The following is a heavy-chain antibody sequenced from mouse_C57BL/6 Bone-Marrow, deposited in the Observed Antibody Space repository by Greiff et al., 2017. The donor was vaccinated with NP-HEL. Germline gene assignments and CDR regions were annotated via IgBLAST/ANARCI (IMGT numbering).Heavy chain of an antibody. CDR1: GYTFTSYW. Sequence: VQLQQPGAELVKPGASVTISCKASGYTFTSYWITWVKQRPGQGLEWIGDIYPGSGSTNYNEKFKSKATLTVDTSSSTAYMQLSSLTSEDSAVYYCASDYYYGSSWGYFDVWGTGTTVTVSS. CDR2: IYPGSGST. J-gene: IGHJ1*03. D-gene: IGHD1-1*01. V-gene: IGHV1-55*01. CDR3: ASDYYYGSSWGYFDV.